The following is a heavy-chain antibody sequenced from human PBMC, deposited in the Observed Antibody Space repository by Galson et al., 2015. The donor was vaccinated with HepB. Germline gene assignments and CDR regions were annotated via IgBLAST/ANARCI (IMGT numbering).Heavy chain of an antibody. D-gene: IGHD2-15*01. CDR2: IIPILGIA. Sequence: SVKVSCKASGGTFSSYAISWVRQAPGQGLEWMGRIIPILGIANYAQKFQGRVTITADKSTSTAYMELNSLRSEDTAVYYRAAGYCSGGSCYFRPYYYYGMEVWAQGTTVTVAS. V-gene: IGHV1-69*04. J-gene: IGHJ6*02. CDR1: GGTFSSYA. CDR3: AAGYCSGGSCYFRPYYYYGMEV.